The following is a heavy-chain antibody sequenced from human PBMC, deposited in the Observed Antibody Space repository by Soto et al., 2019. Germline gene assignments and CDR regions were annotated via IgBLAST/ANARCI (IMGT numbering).Heavy chain of an antibody. D-gene: IGHD3-3*01. CDR1: GGSISSSSYY. CDR2: IYYSGST. J-gene: IGHJ5*02. CDR3: ARGGYQLLSLDFWSGYNRNNWFDP. Sequence: SETLSLTCTVSGGSISSSSYYWGWIRQPPGKGLEWIGSIYYSGSTYYNPSLKSRVTISVDTSKNQFSLKLSSVTAADTAVYYCARGGYQLLSLDFWSGYNRNNWFDPWGQGTLVTVSS. V-gene: IGHV4-39*01.